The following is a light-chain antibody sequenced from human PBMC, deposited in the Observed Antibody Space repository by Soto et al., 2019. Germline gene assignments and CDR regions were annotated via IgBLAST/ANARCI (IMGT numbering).Light chain of an antibody. V-gene: IGKV3-20*01. Sequence: EIVLTQSPGTLSLSPGERASLSLRSSQSVSSSYLAWYQQKPGQAPRLLIYGASSRAAGIPARFSASGTGTDFTLTISDVQPEDFAVYYCHQRQSWPRTFGQGTKVDIK. CDR1: QSVSSSY. CDR3: HQRQSWPRT. CDR2: GAS. J-gene: IGKJ1*01.